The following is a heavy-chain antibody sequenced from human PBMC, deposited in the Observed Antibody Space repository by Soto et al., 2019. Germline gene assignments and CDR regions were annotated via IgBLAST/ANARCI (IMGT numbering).Heavy chain of an antibody. CDR1: GGSISSAGYY. CDR3: ARTAPLGTALVTDY. J-gene: IGHJ4*02. CDR2: ISYSGST. D-gene: IGHD2-21*02. V-gene: IGHV4-31*03. Sequence: PSETLSLTCTVSGGSISSAGYYWSWIRQHPGKGLEWIGYISYSGSTYYNPSLRSRVIISVDTSKNQFSLNLSSVTAADTAVYYCARTAPLGTALVTDYWGKGTLVTVAS.